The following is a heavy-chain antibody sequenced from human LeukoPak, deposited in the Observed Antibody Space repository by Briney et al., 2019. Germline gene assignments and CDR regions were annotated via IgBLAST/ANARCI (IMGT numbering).Heavy chain of an antibody. J-gene: IGHJ4*02. Sequence: GGSLRLSCAASGFTFSSYAMHWVRPAPGKGLEWVAVISYDGSNKYYADSVKGRFTISRDNSKNTLYLQMNSLRAEDTAVYYCAKRGYSYGYDYWGQGTLVTVSS. D-gene: IGHD5-18*01. CDR1: GFTFSSYA. V-gene: IGHV3-30*04. CDR3: AKRGYSYGYDY. CDR2: ISYDGSNK.